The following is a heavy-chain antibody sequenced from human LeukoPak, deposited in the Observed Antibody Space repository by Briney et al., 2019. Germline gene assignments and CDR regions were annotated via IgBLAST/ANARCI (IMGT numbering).Heavy chain of an antibody. D-gene: IGHD6-19*01. CDR1: GGSFSGYY. CDR2: INHSGST. Sequence: SETLSLTCAVYGGSFSGYYWSWIRQPPGKGLEWIGEINHSGSTNYNPSLKSRVTISVDTSRNQFSLKLSSVTAADTAVYYCASTRRAVAGPKSIDYWGQGTLVTVSS. J-gene: IGHJ4*02. V-gene: IGHV4-34*01. CDR3: ASTRRAVAGPKSIDY.